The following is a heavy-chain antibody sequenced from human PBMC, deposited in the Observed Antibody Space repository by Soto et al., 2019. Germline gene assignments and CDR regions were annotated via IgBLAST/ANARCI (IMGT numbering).Heavy chain of an antibody. D-gene: IGHD3-10*01. CDR3: ARHRGPAPVY. J-gene: IGHJ4*02. V-gene: IGHV4-39*01. CDR2: LFYGGTT. CDR1: GGSISGYY. Sequence: SETLSLTCTVSGGSISGYYWTWIRQPPGKGLEWVGSLFYGGTTDYNPSLKSRLTMSLDTSKNHFSLKLRSVTAADTAVYYCARHRGPAPVYWGQGTLVTVSS.